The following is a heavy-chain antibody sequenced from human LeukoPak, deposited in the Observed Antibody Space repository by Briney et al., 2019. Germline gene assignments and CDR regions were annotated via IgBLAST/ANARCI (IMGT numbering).Heavy chain of an antibody. D-gene: IGHD6-13*01. V-gene: IGHV5-51*01. Sequence: LGESLKISCKVSGYRLTTNWIGWVRQVPGKGLEWMGIIYPGYSDTRYSPSFQGQVTFSVDTSTSTVYLQWSSLKASDTAIYYCARFALSSSLDYWGQGTLVTVSP. CDR1: GYRLTTNW. CDR3: ARFALSSSLDY. J-gene: IGHJ4*02. CDR2: IYPGYSDT.